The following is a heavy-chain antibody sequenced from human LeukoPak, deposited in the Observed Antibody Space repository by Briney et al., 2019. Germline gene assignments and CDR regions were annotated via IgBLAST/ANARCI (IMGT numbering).Heavy chain of an antibody. D-gene: IGHD6-13*01. V-gene: IGHV3-74*01. J-gene: IGHJ4*02. CDR3: ARDRGGSSCLDY. Sequence: PGGSLRLSCAASGFTFSSYWMHWVRQAPGKGLVWVSRINSDGSSTSYADSVKGRFTISRDDAKNTLYLQMNSLRAEDTAVYYCARDRGGSSCLDYWGQGTLVNVSS. CDR1: GFTFSSYW. CDR2: INSDGSST.